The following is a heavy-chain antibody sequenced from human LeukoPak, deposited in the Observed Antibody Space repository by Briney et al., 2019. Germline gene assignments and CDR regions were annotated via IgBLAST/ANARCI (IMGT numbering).Heavy chain of an antibody. J-gene: IGHJ3*02. CDR2: IYHSGST. Sequence: PSETLSLTCAVSGYSISSGYYWGWIRQPPGKGLEWIGSIYHSGSTYYNPSLKSRVTISVDTSKNQFSLKLSSVTAADTAVYYCARTVREDFRAGDAFDIWGQGTMVTVSS. V-gene: IGHV4-38-2*01. CDR3: ARTVREDFRAGDAFDI. CDR1: GYSISSGYY. D-gene: IGHD3-10*01.